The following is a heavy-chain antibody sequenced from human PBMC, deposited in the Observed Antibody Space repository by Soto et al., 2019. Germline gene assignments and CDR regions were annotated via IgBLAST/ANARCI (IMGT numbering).Heavy chain of an antibody. CDR1: GYTFTTYY. J-gene: IGHJ2*01. D-gene: IGHD4-17*01. CDR2: INPGGVST. Sequence: QLQLVQSGAEVKKPGASVEVSCKASGYTFTTYYIHWVRHAPGQGLEWMGVINPGGVSTKYAQKFQDRVTMTSDTSKSTVYMDLSSLRSEDTAVYFCARGGNGDNVGYWYFDLWGRGTLVTVSP. CDR3: ARGGNGDNVGYWYFDL. V-gene: IGHV1-46*01.